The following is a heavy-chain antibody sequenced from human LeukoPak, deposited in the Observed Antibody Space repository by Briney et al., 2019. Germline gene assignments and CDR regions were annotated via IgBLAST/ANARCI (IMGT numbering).Heavy chain of an antibody. CDR3: ARGDGYNSGLGYFFDN. V-gene: IGHV4-59*08. D-gene: IGHD5-24*01. CDR1: GGSIISYY. CDR2: IYYTGTT. J-gene: IGHJ4*02. Sequence: SETLSLTCTVSGGSIISYYWSWVRQPPGKGLEWIGYIYYTGTTNFNPSLKSRVTISLDTSKKQFSLKLNSETAADTAVYYCARGDGYNSGLGYFFDNWGQGTLVTVSS.